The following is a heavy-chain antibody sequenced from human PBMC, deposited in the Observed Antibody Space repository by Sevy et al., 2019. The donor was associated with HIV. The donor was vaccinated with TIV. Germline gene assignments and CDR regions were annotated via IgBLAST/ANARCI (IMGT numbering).Heavy chain of an antibody. D-gene: IGHD3-22*01. J-gene: IGHJ4*02. CDR1: GFTFSSYA. Sequence: GGSLRLSCAASGFTFSSYAMHWDRQAPGKGLEWVAVISYDGSNKYYAYSVKGRFTISRDNSKNTLYLQMNSLRAEDTAVYYCARDRRITMITYYFDYWGQGTLVTVSS. V-gene: IGHV3-30-3*01. CDR3: ARDRRITMITYYFDY. CDR2: ISYDGSNK.